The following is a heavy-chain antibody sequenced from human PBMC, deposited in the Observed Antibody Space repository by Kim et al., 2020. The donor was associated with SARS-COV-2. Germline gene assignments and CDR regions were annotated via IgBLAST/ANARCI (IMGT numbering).Heavy chain of an antibody. J-gene: IGHJ4*02. CDR3: AREHMWAFDY. D-gene: IGHD2-21*01. CDR2: RSSTYEI. Sequence: GGTLRLSCAASGFTFSTYSMNWVRQAPGKGMEWVSYRSSTYEIHYGASVKGRFTTTRDNAKNSQYLQMNSLRDDDTALYSCAREHMWAFDYWSQGTLVTVSS. CDR1: GFTFSTYS. V-gene: IGHV3-48*02.